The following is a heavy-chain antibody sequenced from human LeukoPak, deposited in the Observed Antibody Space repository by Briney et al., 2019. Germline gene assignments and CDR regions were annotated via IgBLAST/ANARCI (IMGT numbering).Heavy chain of an antibody. V-gene: IGHV7-4-1*02. CDR1: GYTFTSHS. D-gene: IGHD3-16*02. Sequence: GASVKVSCKASGYTFTSHSINWVRQAPGQGLEWMGWINMNTGNPTYAQGFAGRFVFSLDTSASTAYLQISSLKSEDTAVYYCARGRAIVHFDYWGQGTLVTVSS. CDR3: ARGRAIVHFDY. J-gene: IGHJ4*02. CDR2: INMNTGNP.